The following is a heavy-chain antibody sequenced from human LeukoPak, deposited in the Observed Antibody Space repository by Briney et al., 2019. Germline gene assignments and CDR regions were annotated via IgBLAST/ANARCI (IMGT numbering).Heavy chain of an antibody. D-gene: IGHD1-14*01. CDR1: GFTFSTYA. V-gene: IGHV3-23*01. Sequence: LSGGSLRLSCAASGFTFSTYAMSWVRQPQGKGLEWVSSISGSGDSTFYADSVKGRFTISRDSSKNTLYLQMNSLRAEDTAVYYCAKRITVVARDAFDFRGQGTMVTVSS. J-gene: IGHJ3*01. CDR3: AKRITVVARDAFDF. CDR2: ISGSGDST.